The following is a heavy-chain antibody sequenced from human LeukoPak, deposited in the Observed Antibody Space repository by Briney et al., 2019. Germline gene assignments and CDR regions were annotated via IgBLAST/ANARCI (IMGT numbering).Heavy chain of an antibody. CDR1: GFTFSSYA. CDR2: ISYDGSNK. D-gene: IGHD3-10*01. CDR3: ARDSRITMVRGAPGV. Sequence: GGSLRLSCAASGFTFSSYAMHWVRQAPGKGLEWVAVISYDGSNKYYADSVKGRFTISRDNSKNTLYLQMNSLRAEDTAVYYCARDSRITMVRGAPGVWGKGTTVTASS. J-gene: IGHJ6*04. V-gene: IGHV3-30*04.